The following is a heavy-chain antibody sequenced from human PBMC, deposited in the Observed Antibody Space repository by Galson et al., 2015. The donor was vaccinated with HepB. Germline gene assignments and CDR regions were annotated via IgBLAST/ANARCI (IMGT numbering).Heavy chain of an antibody. Sequence: SVKVSCKVSGYTLTELSMHWVRQAPGKGLEWMGGFDPEDGETIYAQKFQGRVTMTEDTSTDTAYMELSSLRSEDTAVYYCATVKIVATPLAGAAVTCFDYWGQGTLVTVSS. D-gene: IGHD5-12*01. CDR1: GYTLTELS. CDR2: FDPEDGET. CDR3: ATVKIVATPLAGAAVTCFDY. J-gene: IGHJ4*02. V-gene: IGHV1-24*01.